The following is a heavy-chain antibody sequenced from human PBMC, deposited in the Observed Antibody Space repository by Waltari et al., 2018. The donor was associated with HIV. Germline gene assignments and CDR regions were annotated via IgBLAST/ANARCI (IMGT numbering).Heavy chain of an antibody. CDR3: ARDGKDYDYVWGSYRPLDYGMDV. V-gene: IGHV4-4*07. Sequence: QVQLQESGPGLVKPSETLSLTCTVSGGSISSYYWSWIRQPAGKGLVWIGLIETSRNPTYNPSLNMRGTMSVGTSENQFSRELSSVTAADTAVYYCARDGKDYDYVWGSYRPLDYGMDVWGQGTTVTVSS. J-gene: IGHJ6*02. CDR2: IETSRNP. D-gene: IGHD3-16*02. CDR1: GGSISSYY.